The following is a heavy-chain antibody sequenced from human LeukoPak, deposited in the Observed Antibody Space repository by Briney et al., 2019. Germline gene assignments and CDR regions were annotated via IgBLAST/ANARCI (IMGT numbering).Heavy chain of an antibody. V-gene: IGHV4-59*08. Sequence: PSETLFLTCTVSGGSISSYYWSWIRQPPGKGLEWIGYIYYSGSTNYNPSLKSRVTISVDTSKNQFSLKLSSVTAADTAVYYCASLPDSSGWFGDYWGQGTLVTVSS. CDR2: IYYSGST. CDR1: GGSISSYY. CDR3: ASLPDSSGWFGDY. J-gene: IGHJ4*02. D-gene: IGHD6-19*01.